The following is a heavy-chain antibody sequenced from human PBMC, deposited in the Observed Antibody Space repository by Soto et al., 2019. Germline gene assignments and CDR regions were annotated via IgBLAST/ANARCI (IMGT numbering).Heavy chain of an antibody. D-gene: IGHD6-13*01. CDR1: GFTFSNYA. J-gene: IGHJ4*02. CDR2: ISGSVGST. V-gene: IGHV3-23*01. CDR3: AKAGGAAGTVDYFDY. Sequence: GGSLRLSCAASGFTFSNYAINWVRQSPGKGLEWVSVISGSVGSTYYADSVKGRFTITRDNSKNTLYLQMNSLRSEDTAVYYCAKAGGAAGTVDYFDYWGKGTLGTVSS.